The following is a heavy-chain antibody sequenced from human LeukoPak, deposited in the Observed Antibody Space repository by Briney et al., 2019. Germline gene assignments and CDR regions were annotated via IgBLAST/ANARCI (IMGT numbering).Heavy chain of an antibody. CDR2: ISYDGSNK. Sequence: GGSLRLSCAASGFTFSSYAMHWVRQAPGKGLEWVAVISYDGSNKHYADSVKGRFTISRDNSKNTLYLQMNSLRAEDTAVYYCARCVRDGYRSGAFDIWGQGTMVTVSS. D-gene: IGHD5-24*01. J-gene: IGHJ3*02. V-gene: IGHV3-30*01. CDR3: ARCVRDGYRSGAFDI. CDR1: GFTFSSYA.